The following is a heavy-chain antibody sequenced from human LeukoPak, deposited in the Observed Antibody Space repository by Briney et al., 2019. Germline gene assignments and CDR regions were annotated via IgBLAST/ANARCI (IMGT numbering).Heavy chain of an antibody. CDR1: GGSISSYY. J-gene: IGHJ3*02. CDR2: IYYSGST. D-gene: IGHD2-21*02. V-gene: IGHV4-59*08. CDR3: ASLLCGGDCSDAFDI. Sequence: SETLSLTCTVSGGSISSYYWSWIRQPPGKGLEWIGYIYYSGSTNYNPSLKSRVTISVDTSKNQFSLKLSSVTAADTAVYYCASLLCGGDCSDAFDIWGQGTMVTVSP.